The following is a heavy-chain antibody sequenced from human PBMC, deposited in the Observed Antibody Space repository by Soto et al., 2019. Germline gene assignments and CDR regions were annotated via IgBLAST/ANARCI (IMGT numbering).Heavy chain of an antibody. V-gene: IGHV4-31*03. CDR3: AKVNVAGFRADTGYFDS. J-gene: IGHJ4*02. D-gene: IGHD6-19*01. Sequence: PSETLSLTCTVSGGSMTRGPYYWGWARQLPGKGLEWIGFIDYDGGAHSNPSLKSRLSMSIDTSKNQFSLTLNSVSAGDTALYHCAKVNVAGFRADTGYFDSWGLGILVTVSS. CDR2: IDYDGGA. CDR1: GGSMTRGPYY.